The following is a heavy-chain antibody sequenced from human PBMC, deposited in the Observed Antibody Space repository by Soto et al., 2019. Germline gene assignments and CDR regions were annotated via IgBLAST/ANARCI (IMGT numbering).Heavy chain of an antibody. V-gene: IGHV4-30-4*01. D-gene: IGHD1-26*01. J-gene: IGHJ4*02. Sequence: SETLSLTCTVSGGSISSVDYYWSWIRQPPGKGLEWIGYIYYSGSTYYNPSLKSRVTISVDTSKNQFSLKLSSVTAADTAVYYCARGGFGGATLAFDYWGQGTLVSVSS. CDR2: IYYSGST. CDR1: GGSISSVDYY. CDR3: ARGGFGGATLAFDY.